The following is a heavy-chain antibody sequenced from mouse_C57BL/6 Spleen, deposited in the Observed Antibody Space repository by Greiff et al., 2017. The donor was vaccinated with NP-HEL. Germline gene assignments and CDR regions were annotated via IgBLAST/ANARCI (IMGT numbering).Heavy chain of an antibody. V-gene: IGHV1-55*01. CDR3: ARRLLFATDAMDY. CDR1: GYTFTSYW. D-gene: IGHD1-1*01. Sequence: QVQLQQPGAELVKPGASVKMSCKASGYTFTSYWITWVKQRPGQGLEWIGDIYPGSGSTNYNEKFKSKATLTVDTSSSTAYMQLSSLTSEDAAVDYCARRLLFATDAMDYWGQGTSVTVSS. CDR2: IYPGSGST. J-gene: IGHJ4*01.